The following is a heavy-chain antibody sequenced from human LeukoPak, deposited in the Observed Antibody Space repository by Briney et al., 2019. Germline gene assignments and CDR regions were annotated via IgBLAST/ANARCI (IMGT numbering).Heavy chain of an antibody. CDR1: GYTFTSYG. D-gene: IGHD3-9*01. CDR3: ARDWAPLTGYYSAEYFQH. J-gene: IGHJ1*01. CDR2: ISAHNGNT. Sequence: ASVKVSCKASGYTFTSYGISWVRQAPGQGLEWMGWISAHNGNTNHAQKLQGRVTMTTDTSTSTAYMELRSLRSDDTAVYYCARDWAPLTGYYSAEYFQHWGQGTLVTVSS. V-gene: IGHV1-18*01.